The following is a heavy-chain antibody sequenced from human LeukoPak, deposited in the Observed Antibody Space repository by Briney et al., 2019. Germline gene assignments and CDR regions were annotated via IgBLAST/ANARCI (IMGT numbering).Heavy chain of an antibody. V-gene: IGHV4-39*07. J-gene: IGHJ5*02. CDR1: GGSISSRSYY. Sequence: SETLSLTCTVSGGSISSRSYYWGWIRQPPGKGLEWIGSIYYSGSTYYNPSLKSRVTISVDMSKNQFSLKLSSVTAADTAVYYCARARRTYYDSSGLVWFDPWGQGTLVTVSS. CDR2: IYYSGST. D-gene: IGHD3-22*01. CDR3: ARARRTYYDSSGLVWFDP.